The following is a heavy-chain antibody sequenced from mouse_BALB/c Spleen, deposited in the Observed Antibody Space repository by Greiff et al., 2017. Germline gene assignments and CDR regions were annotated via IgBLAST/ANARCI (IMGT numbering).Heavy chain of an antibody. Sequence: EVQLVESGGGLVKPGGSLKLSCAASGFTFSSYAMSWVRQSPEKRLEWVAEISSGGSYTYYPDTVTGRFTISRDNAKNTLYLEMSSLRSEDTAMYYCARALYYYGSSPYAMDYWGQGTSVTVSS. CDR2: ISSGGSYT. CDR3: ARALYYYGSSPYAMDY. V-gene: IGHV5-9-4*01. CDR1: GFTFSSYA. D-gene: IGHD1-1*01. J-gene: IGHJ4*01.